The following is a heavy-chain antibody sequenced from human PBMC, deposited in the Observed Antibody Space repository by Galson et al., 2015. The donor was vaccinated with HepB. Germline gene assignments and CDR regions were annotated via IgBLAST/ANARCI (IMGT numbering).Heavy chain of an antibody. CDR3: ASGPYGGY. Sequence: SLRLSCAASTFIFSTYSMNWVRQAPGKGLECISYITSSSTTIHYADSVKGRFTISRDNAKNSLYLQMNSLRAEDTAVYYCASGPYGGYWGQGTLVTVSS. CDR2: ITSSSTTI. J-gene: IGHJ4*02. CDR1: TFIFSTYS. D-gene: IGHD4/OR15-4a*01. V-gene: IGHV3-48*04.